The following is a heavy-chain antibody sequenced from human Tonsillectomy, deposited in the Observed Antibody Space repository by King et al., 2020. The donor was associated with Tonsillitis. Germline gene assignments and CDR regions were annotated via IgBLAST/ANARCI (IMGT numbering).Heavy chain of an antibody. CDR3: ARDRMSHCSSTSCYRPLDY. V-gene: IGHV4-59*01. CDR1: GGSISSYY. CDR2: IYYSGST. J-gene: IGHJ4*02. Sequence: VQLQESGPGLVKPSETLSLTCTVSGGSISSYYWSWIRPPPGKGLEWIGYIYYSGSTNYNPSLKSRVTISVDTSKNQFSLKLSSVTAADTAVYYCARDRMSHCSSTSCYRPLDYWGQGTLVTVSS. D-gene: IGHD2-2*02.